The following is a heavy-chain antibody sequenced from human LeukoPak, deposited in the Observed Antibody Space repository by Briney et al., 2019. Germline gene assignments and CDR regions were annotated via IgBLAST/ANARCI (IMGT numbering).Heavy chain of an antibody. CDR3: ARDLRDSSGSYHYGMDV. V-gene: IGHV4-59*01. CDR1: GGSISSYY. D-gene: IGHD6-19*01. J-gene: IGHJ6*02. Sequence: SETLSLTCTVSGGSISSYYWSWIRQPPGKGLEWIGYFYYTGGTNYNPSLKSRVTISVDTSKNQFSLKLSSVTAADTAICYCARDLRDSSGSYHYGMDVWGQGTTVSVSS. CDR2: FYYTGGT.